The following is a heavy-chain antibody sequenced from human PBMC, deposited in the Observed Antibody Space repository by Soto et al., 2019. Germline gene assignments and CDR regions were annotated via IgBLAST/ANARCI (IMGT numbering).Heavy chain of an antibody. J-gene: IGHJ5*02. CDR3: VRSGCSSTACHTDWFDP. CDR2: IYHGVST. V-gene: IGHV4-59*12. Sequence: SETLSLTCTVSGGSISSYYWSWIRQPPGKGLEWIGYIYHGVSTDYNPSLKSRVTISVDSSKNLFSLSLSSVTAADTAVYFCVRSGCSSTACHTDWFDPWGPGTLVTVSS. CDR1: GGSISSYY. D-gene: IGHD2-2*01.